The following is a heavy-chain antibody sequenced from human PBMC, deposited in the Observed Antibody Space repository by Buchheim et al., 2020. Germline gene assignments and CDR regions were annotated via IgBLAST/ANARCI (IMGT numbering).Heavy chain of an antibody. Sequence: EVQLLESGGAFIQPGGSLRLSCAASGFTFDNYVLNWVRQAPGKGLEWVSAISAGGANSYYAESVKGRFTVSRDNSKNMVFLQMESLRAEDTATYFCAKDRKCSATSCYGGFDYWGQGTL. V-gene: IGHV3-23*01. CDR2: ISAGGANS. D-gene: IGHD2-2*01. CDR1: GFTFDNYV. CDR3: AKDRKCSATSCYGGFDY. J-gene: IGHJ4*02.